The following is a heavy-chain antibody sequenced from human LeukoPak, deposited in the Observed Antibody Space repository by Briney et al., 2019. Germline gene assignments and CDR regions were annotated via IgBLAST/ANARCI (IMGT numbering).Heavy chain of an antibody. CDR3: ARRRIQLWPPAEFDY. J-gene: IGHJ4*02. CDR2: INPNSGGT. V-gene: IGHV1-2*06. D-gene: IGHD5-18*01. Sequence: GASVKVSCKASGYTFTGYYMHWVRQAPGQGLEWMGRINPNSGGTSYAQKFQGRVTMTRDTSISTAYMELSRLRSDDTAVYYCARRRIQLWPPAEFDYWGQGTLVTVSS. CDR1: GYTFTGYY.